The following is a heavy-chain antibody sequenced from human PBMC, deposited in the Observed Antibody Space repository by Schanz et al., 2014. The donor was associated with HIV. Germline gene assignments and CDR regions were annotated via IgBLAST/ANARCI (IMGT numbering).Heavy chain of an antibody. J-gene: IGHJ6*02. CDR2: ISYDGSNK. Sequence: QVQLVESGGGVVQPGRSLRLSCAASGFTFSSYAMYWVRQAPGKGLEWVAVISYDGSNKYYADSVKGRFTISRDKSKNTLYLQMNSLRAEDTAVYYCARDLKYDFWSGYYYYYGMDVWGQWTTVTVSS. CDR3: ARDLKYDFWSGYYYYYGMDV. D-gene: IGHD3-3*01. V-gene: IGHV3-30-3*01. CDR1: GFTFSSYA.